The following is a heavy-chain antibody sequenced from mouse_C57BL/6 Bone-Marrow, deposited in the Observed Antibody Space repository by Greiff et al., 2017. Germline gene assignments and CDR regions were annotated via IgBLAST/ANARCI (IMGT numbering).Heavy chain of an antibody. D-gene: IGHD1-1*01. V-gene: IGHV1-52*01. CDR2: IDPSDSET. J-gene: IGHJ1*03. Sequence: QVQLQQPGPELVRPGSTVKLSCKASGYTFTSYWMHWVKQRPIQGLEWIGNIDPSDSETHYNQKFKDKATLTVDKSSSTAYMQLSSLTSEDSAVYYCARGRDYGSSHWYFDVWGTGTTVTVSS. CDR3: ARGRDYGSSHWYFDV. CDR1: GYTFTSYW.